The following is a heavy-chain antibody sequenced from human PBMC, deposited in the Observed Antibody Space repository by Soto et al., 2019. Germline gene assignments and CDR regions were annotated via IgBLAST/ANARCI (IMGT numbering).Heavy chain of an antibody. J-gene: IGHJ4*02. CDR1: GYTFTSYA. D-gene: IGHD6-13*01. CDR2: INAGNGNT. CDR3: ARGSSSWYRNYFDY. V-gene: IGHV1-3*01. Sequence: GASVKVSCKASGYTFTSYAMHWVRQAPGQRLEWTGWINAGNGNTKYSQKFQGRVTITRDTSASTAYMELSSLRSEDTAVYYCARGSSSWYRNYFDYWGQGTLVTVSS.